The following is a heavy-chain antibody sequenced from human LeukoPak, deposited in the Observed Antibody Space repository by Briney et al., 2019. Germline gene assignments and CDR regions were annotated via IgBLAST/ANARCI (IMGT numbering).Heavy chain of an antibody. CDR2: INPNSGGT. Sequence: ASVKVSCKASGYTFTGYYMHWVRQAPGQGLEWMGWINPNSGGTNYAQKFQGRVTMTRDTSISTAYMELSRLRSDDTAVYYCARARGSYAVTDYWGQGTLVTVSS. CDR1: GYTFTGYY. V-gene: IGHV1-2*02. D-gene: IGHD1-26*01. CDR3: ARARGSYAVTDY. J-gene: IGHJ4*02.